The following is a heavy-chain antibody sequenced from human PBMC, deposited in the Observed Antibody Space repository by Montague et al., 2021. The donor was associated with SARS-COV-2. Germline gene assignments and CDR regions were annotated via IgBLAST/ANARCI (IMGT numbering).Heavy chain of an antibody. CDR3: ARDLYYDSSGYSL. V-gene: IGHV3-74*01. Sequence: SLRLSCAASGFTFSSYWMHWVRQAPGKGLVWVSRINSDGSSTSXXXSXXGRFTISRDNAKNTLYLQMNSLRAEDTAVYYCARDLYYDSSGYSLWGQGTLVTVSS. CDR2: INSDGSST. J-gene: IGHJ4*02. CDR1: GFTFSSYW. D-gene: IGHD3-22*01.